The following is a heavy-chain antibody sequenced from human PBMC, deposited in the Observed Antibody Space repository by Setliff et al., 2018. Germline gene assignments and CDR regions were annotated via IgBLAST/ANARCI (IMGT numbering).Heavy chain of an antibody. V-gene: IGHV3-73*01. CDR1: GFTFSGSA. CDR3: TRISDYSNYHDY. J-gene: IGHJ4*02. CDR2: IRSKANGYAT. D-gene: IGHD4-4*01. Sequence: GGSLRLSCAASGFTFSGSAMHWVREASGKGLEWVGRIRSKANGYATAYAASVKGRFTISRDDSKNTAYLQMNSLKTEDTAVYYCTRISDYSNYHDYWGQGTLVTVSS.